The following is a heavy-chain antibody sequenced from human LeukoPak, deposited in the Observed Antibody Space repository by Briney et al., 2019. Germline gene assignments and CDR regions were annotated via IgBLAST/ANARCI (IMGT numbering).Heavy chain of an antibody. J-gene: IGHJ3*02. CDR1: GDSISSSSYY. CDR3: ASTRRTAFDI. CDR2: IYYSGST. Sequence: PSETLSLTCTVSGDSISSSSYYWGWIRQPPGKGLEWMGSIYYSGSTYYNPSLKSRVTVSVDTSKNQFSLKLTSVTAADTAVYFCASTRRTAFDIWGQGTMVTVSS. V-gene: IGHV4-39*01. D-gene: IGHD6-25*01.